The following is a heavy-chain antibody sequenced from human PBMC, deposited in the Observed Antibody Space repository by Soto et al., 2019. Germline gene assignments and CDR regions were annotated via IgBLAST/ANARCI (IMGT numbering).Heavy chain of an antibody. Sequence: ASVKVSCKASGYTFTRSGISWVRQAPGQGLEWMGWISTYNGDTNYAQAFQGRVTMTTDTSTSTVHMEVRSLRSDDTAVYYCAREGVAPYYYYGVDVWGQGTTVTVSS. V-gene: IGHV1-18*01. J-gene: IGHJ6*02. CDR2: ISTYNGDT. CDR1: GYTFTRSG. D-gene: IGHD5-12*01. CDR3: AREGVAPYYYYGVDV.